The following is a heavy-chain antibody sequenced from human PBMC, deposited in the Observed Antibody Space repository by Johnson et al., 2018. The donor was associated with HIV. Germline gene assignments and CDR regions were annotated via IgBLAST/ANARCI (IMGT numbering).Heavy chain of an antibody. Sequence: QVQLVESGGGVVQPGGSLRLSCAASGFTFSKYGMHWVRQAPCTGLDWVAFIRYDGSSRYYANSVKGRFTISRDNSKSTLYLQMNSLRAEDTAVYYCARGPVFDIWGQGTMVTVSS. J-gene: IGHJ3*02. CDR1: GFTFSKYG. CDR2: IRYDGSSR. V-gene: IGHV3-30*02. CDR3: ARGPVFDI.